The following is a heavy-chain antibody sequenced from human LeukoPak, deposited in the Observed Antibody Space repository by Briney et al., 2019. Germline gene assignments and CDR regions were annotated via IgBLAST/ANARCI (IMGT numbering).Heavy chain of an antibody. CDR3: ARDRFRWEYYYDSSGYGY. CDR2: ISAYNGNT. J-gene: IGHJ4*02. D-gene: IGHD3-22*01. Sequence: ASVKVSCKASGYTFTSYGISWVRQAPGQGLEWMGWISAYNGNTNYAQKLQGRVTMTTDTSTSTAYMELRSLRSDDTAVYYCARDRFRWEYYYDSSGYGYWGQGTLVTVSS. CDR1: GYTFTSYG. V-gene: IGHV1-18*01.